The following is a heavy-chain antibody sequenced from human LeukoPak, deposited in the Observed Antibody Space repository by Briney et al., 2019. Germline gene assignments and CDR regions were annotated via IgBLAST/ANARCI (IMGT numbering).Heavy chain of an antibody. V-gene: IGHV4-39*01. CDR1: GGSISSSSYY. CDR2: IYYSGST. D-gene: IGHD3-22*01. CDR3: TLIQEYYDSSGYYGERVDP. Sequence: KPSETLSLTCTVSGGSISSSSYYWGWIRQPPGKGLEWIGSIYYSGSTYYNPSLKSRVTISVDTSKNQFSLKLSSVTAADTAVYYCTLIQEYYDSSGYYGERVDPWGQGTLVTVSS. J-gene: IGHJ5*02.